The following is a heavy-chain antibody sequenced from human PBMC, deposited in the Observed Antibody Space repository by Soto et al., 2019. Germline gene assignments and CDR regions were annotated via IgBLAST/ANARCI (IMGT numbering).Heavy chain of an antibody. CDR3: ARGPGDYYYYYYYMDV. V-gene: IGHV4-31*03. CDR1: GGSISSGGYY. CDR2: IYYSGST. J-gene: IGHJ6*03. D-gene: IGHD2-21*02. Sequence: PSETLSLTCTVSGGSISSGGYYWSWIRQHPGKGLEWIGYIYYSGSTYYNPSLKSRVTISVDTSKNQFSLKLSSVTAADMAVYYCARGPGDYYYYYYYMDVWGKGNTVTGS.